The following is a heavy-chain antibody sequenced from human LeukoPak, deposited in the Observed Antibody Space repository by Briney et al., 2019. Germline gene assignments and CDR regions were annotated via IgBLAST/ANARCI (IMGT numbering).Heavy chain of an antibody. V-gene: IGHV3-30-3*01. CDR3: ARLRVAAAGNLKTSYYFDY. CDR2: ISYDGSNK. Sequence: GGSLRLSCAASGFTFSSYAMHWVRQAPGKGLEWVAVISYDGSNKYYADSVKGRFTISRDNSKNTLYLQMNSLRAEDMAVYYCARLRVAAAGNLKTSYYFDYWGQGTLVTVSS. J-gene: IGHJ4*02. CDR1: GFTFSSYA. D-gene: IGHD6-13*01.